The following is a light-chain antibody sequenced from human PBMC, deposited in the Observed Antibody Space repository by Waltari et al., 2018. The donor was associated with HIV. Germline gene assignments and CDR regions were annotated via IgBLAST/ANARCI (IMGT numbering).Light chain of an antibody. CDR2: EVS. Sequence: QSALTQPASVSGSPGQSITISCTGTSSDVGGYNYVSLYQQHPGKAPKLMIYEVSNRPSGVSNRFSGSKSGNTASLTISGLQAEDEADYYCSSYTSSSTLDVVFGGGTKLTVL. J-gene: IGLJ2*01. V-gene: IGLV2-14*01. CDR3: SSYTSSSTLDVV. CDR1: SSDVGGYNY.